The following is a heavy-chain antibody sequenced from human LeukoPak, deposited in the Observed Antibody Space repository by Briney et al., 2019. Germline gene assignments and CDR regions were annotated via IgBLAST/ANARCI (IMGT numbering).Heavy chain of an antibody. Sequence: GGSLRVSCAASGFTFSSYWMSWVRQAPGKGLEWVANIKQDGSEKYYVDSVKGRFTISRDNAKNSLYLQMNSLRAEDTAVYYCARDRVWGSYRWYYFDYWGQGTLVTVSS. V-gene: IGHV3-7*01. CDR2: IKQDGSEK. D-gene: IGHD3-16*02. J-gene: IGHJ4*02. CDR1: GFTFSSYW. CDR3: ARDRVWGSYRWYYFDY.